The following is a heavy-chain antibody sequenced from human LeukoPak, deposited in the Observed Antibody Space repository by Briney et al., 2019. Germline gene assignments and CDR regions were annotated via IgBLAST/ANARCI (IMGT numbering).Heavy chain of an antibody. CDR3: ARVPIREAGYYYYYMDV. D-gene: IGHD6-25*01. CDR1: GFTFSSYE. J-gene: IGHJ6*03. V-gene: IGHV3-48*03. Sequence: PGGSLRLSYAASGFTFSSYEMNWVRQAPGKGLEWVSYISSSGSTIYYADSVKGRFTIYRDNAKNSLYLQMNSLRVEDTALYYCARVPIREAGYYYYYMDVWGKGTTVTVSS. CDR2: ISSSGSTI.